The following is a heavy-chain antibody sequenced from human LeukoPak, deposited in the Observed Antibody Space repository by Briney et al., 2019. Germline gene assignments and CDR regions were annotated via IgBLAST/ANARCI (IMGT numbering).Heavy chain of an antibody. Sequence: PSETLSLTCAVYGGSFSGYYWSWIRQPPGKGLEWIGEINHSGSTNYNPSLKCRVTISVDTSKNQFSLKLSSVTAADTAVYYCAMSGYYERIDYWGQGTLVTVSS. CDR3: AMSGYYERIDY. CDR2: INHSGST. V-gene: IGHV4-34*01. CDR1: GGSFSGYY. J-gene: IGHJ4*02. D-gene: IGHD3-22*01.